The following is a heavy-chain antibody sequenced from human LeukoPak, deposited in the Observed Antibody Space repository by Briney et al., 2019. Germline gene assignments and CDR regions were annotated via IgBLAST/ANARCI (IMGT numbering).Heavy chain of an antibody. D-gene: IGHD2-2*01. CDR1: GLTFSSYS. Sequence: GGSLRLSCAASGLTFSSYSMNWVRQAPGKGLEWVSSISSSSSYIYYADSVKGRFTISRDNAKNSLYLQMNSLRAEDTAVYYCARVGCSSTSCPYYFDYWGQGTLVTVSS. J-gene: IGHJ4*02. V-gene: IGHV3-21*01. CDR2: ISSSSSYI. CDR3: ARVGCSSTSCPYYFDY.